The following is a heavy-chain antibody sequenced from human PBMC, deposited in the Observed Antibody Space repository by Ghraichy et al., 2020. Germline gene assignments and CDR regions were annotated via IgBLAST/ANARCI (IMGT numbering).Heavy chain of an antibody. J-gene: IGHJ2*01. D-gene: IGHD3-22*01. CDR1: GGSISSYY. V-gene: IGHV4-59*01. CDR2: IFNSETT. Sequence: SETLSLTCTVSGGSISSYYCSWIRQPPGKRLEWIGYIFNSETTNYNPSLKSRVTMSIDTSKNEFSLKVNSVTAADTAVYYCARKIQYYYDTTDYMPDWYFDLWGRGTLVTVSS. CDR3: ARKIQYYYDTTDYMPDWYFDL.